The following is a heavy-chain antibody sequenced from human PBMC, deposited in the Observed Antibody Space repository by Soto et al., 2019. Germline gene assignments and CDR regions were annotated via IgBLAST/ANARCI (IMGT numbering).Heavy chain of an antibody. CDR2: IYYSGST. CDR1: GGSISSYY. Sequence: SETLSLTCTVSGGSISSYYWSWIRQPPGKGLEWIGYIYYSGSTNYNPSLKSRVTISVDTSKNQFSLKLSSVTAADTAVYYCARDRELELSPWGQGTLVTV. J-gene: IGHJ5*02. CDR3: ARDRELELSP. D-gene: IGHD1-7*01. V-gene: IGHV4-59*01.